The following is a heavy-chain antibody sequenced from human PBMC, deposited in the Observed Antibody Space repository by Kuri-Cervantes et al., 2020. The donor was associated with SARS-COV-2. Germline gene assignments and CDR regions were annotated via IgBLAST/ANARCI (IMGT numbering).Heavy chain of an antibody. D-gene: IGHD3-10*01. CDR2: IKQDGIEK. CDR1: GFTFSSYW. J-gene: IGHJ6*02. V-gene: IGHV3-7*01. Sequence: GESLKISCAASGFTFSSYWMSWVRQAPGKGLEWVANIKQDGIEKYYVDSVKGRFTISRDNAKNSLYLQMNSLRADDTAVYYCGREVLRFLWFGEWTPGGGIDVWGQGTTVTVSS. CDR3: GREVLRFLWFGEWTPGGGIDV.